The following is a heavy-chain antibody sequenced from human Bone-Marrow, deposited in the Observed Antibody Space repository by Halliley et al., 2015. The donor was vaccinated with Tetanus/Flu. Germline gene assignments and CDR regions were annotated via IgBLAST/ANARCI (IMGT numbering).Heavy chain of an antibody. CDR3: VKQGLYYHLGMAV. V-gene: IGHV3-64D*06. CDR2: SNSDGAIP. J-gene: IGHJ6*02. Sequence: YVSGSNSDGAIPNYGDPVKGRVTISRDNSKNTLYLQMSSLRPEETAPYYCVKQGLYYHLGMAVWGQGTTVTVSS. D-gene: IGHD1-26*01.